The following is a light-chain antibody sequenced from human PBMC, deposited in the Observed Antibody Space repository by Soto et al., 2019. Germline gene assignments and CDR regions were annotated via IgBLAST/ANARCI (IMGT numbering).Light chain of an antibody. CDR2: GAS. J-gene: IGKJ3*01. CDR1: QSIRSH. V-gene: IGKV1-39*01. CDR3: QQSFSSPFT. Sequence: DIQMTQSPSSLSASVGDRVSITCRASQSIRSHLNWFQHKPGKAPKVLIYGASSSQGGVPSRFSGSGSGTDFTLTIKSLQPEDFATYYCQQSFSSPFTFGPGTKVDVK.